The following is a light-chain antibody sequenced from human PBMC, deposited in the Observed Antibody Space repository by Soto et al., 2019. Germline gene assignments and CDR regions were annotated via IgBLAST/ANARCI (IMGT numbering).Light chain of an antibody. Sequence: DIQMTQSPSSLSVSVGDTVAITCRASQGISDHLAWYQRKPGKSHKLLIFTAYALQPGVPSRFSGSGSGTEFTLTISGLQPEDVATYYCQKYSSAPYTFGQGTKLELK. CDR1: QGISDH. CDR3: QKYSSAPYT. J-gene: IGKJ2*01. V-gene: IGKV1-27*01. CDR2: TAY.